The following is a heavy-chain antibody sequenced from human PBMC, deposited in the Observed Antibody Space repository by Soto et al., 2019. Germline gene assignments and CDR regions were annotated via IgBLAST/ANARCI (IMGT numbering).Heavy chain of an antibody. V-gene: IGHV1-3*01. Sequence: ASVKVSCKASGYTFTSYAMHWVRQAPGQRLEWMGWINAGNGNIKYPQKFQGRITITRDTSASTAYMELSSLRSEDTAVYYCARDPALGLAVAGTGFDYWGQGTLVTVSS. CDR3: ARDPALGLAVAGTGFDY. CDR1: GYTFTSYA. J-gene: IGHJ4*02. CDR2: INAGNGNI. D-gene: IGHD6-19*01.